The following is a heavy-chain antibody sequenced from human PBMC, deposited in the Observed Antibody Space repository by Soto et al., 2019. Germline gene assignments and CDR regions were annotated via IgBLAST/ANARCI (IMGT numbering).Heavy chain of an antibody. D-gene: IGHD6-19*01. CDR2: IWYDGSNK. CDR3: ARDDIPGRAVAIYGMDV. V-gene: IGHV3-33*01. Sequence: GGSLRLSCAASRFTFSNYGMHWVRQAPGKGLEWVAVIWYDGSNKYYADSVKGRFTISRDNSKNTLYLQMNSLRAEDTAVYYCARDDIPGRAVAIYGMDVWGQGTAVTSP. CDR1: RFTFSNYG. J-gene: IGHJ6*02.